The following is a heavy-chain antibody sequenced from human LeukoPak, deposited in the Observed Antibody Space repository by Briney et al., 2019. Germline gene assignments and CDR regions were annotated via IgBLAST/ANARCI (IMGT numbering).Heavy chain of an antibody. V-gene: IGHV1-18*01. D-gene: IGHD6-19*01. Sequence: VASVKVSCKASGYTFTSYGIIWVRQASGQGLEWMGWISAYNGNTNYAQKLQGRVTMTTDTSTSTAYMELRSLRSDDTAVYYCARDRVEQWLVGEFDYWGQGTLVTVSS. J-gene: IGHJ4*02. CDR3: ARDRVEQWLVGEFDY. CDR2: ISAYNGNT. CDR1: GYTFTSYG.